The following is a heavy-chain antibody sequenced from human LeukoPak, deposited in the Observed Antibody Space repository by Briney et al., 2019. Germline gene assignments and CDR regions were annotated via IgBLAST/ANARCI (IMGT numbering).Heavy chain of an antibody. V-gene: IGHV1-24*01. CDR1: GYTLTELS. CDR2: FDPEDGET. CDR3: AAGPSQFWSGYYLPFDY. Sequence: ASVKVSCKVSGYTLTELSMHWVRQAPGKGLEWMGGFDPEDGETIYAQKFQGRVTMTEDTSTDTAYMELSSLRSEYTAVYYCAAGPSQFWSGYYLPFDYWGQGTLVTVSS. J-gene: IGHJ4*02. D-gene: IGHD3-3*01.